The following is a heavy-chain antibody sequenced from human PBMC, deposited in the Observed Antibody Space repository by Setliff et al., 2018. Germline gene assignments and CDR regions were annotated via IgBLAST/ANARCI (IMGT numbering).Heavy chain of an antibody. CDR2: INHDGGS. CDR1: GESLRGYY. V-gene: IGHV4-34*01. Sequence: ETLSLTCAVYGESLRGYYWTWIRQSPGKGLEWIGEINHDGGSNYNPSLKSRVTMSIDMPEKQFSLKSRSVTVADTAVYYCARGQDYYDPSGYYKLGYWGPGTLVTVSS. D-gene: IGHD3-22*01. CDR3: ARGQDYYDPSGYYKLGY. J-gene: IGHJ4*02.